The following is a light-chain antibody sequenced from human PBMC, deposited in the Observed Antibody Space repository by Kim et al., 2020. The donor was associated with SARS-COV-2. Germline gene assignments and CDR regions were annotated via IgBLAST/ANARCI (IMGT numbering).Light chain of an antibody. Sequence: QSVVTQPASVSGSPGQSITISCTGTSSDVGGYNYVSWYQQHPGKVPKLMIYDVNKRPSGVSNRFSGSKSGNTASLTISGLQAEDEADYYCCSYAGSTTWVFGGGTQLTVL. CDR3: CSYAGSTTWV. J-gene: IGLJ2*01. CDR1: SSDVGGYNY. V-gene: IGLV2-23*02. CDR2: DVN.